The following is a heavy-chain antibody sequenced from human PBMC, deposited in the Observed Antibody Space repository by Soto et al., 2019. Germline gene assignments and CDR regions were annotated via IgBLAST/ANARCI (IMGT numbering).Heavy chain of an antibody. CDR2: IRSQVFGGTA. J-gene: IGHJ4*02. CDR3: TRAGCGGDCYPLRFYDY. CDR1: GFTFGDYA. D-gene: IGHD2-21*02. V-gene: IGHV3-49*04. Sequence: PGGSLRLTCTASGFTFGDYAMGWVRQAPGEGLEWVGFIRSQVFGGTAEHAASVEGRFTISRDDSKGIAYLQMNSLKTEDTAVYFCTRAGCGGDCYPLRFYDYWGQGSLVPAPS.